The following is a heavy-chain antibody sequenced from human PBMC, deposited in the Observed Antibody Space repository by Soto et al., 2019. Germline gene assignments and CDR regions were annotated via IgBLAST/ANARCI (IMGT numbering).Heavy chain of an antibody. Sequence: ASVKVSCKASGYTFTGYYMHWVRQAPGQGLEWMGWINPNSGGTNYAQKFQGRVTMTRGTSISTAYMELSRLRSDDTAVYYCARYPHYDFWSGYPSMDVWGQGXTVTVSS. CDR1: GYTFTGYY. CDR2: INPNSGGT. D-gene: IGHD3-3*01. J-gene: IGHJ6*02. V-gene: IGHV1-2*02. CDR3: ARYPHYDFWSGYPSMDV.